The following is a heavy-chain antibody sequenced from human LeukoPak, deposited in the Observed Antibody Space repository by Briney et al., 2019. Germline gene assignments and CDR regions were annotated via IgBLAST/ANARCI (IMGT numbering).Heavy chain of an antibody. CDR2: ISGSGGST. J-gene: IGHJ4*02. Sequence: PGGSLRLYCAASGFTFSSYAMSWVRQAPGKGLEWVSAISGSGGSTYYADSVKGRFTISRDNSKNTLYLQMNSLRAEDTAVYYCAKDLTFGDLMGFDYWGQGTLVTVSS. CDR3: AKDLTFGDLMGFDY. V-gene: IGHV3-23*01. CDR1: GFTFSSYA. D-gene: IGHD3-16*01.